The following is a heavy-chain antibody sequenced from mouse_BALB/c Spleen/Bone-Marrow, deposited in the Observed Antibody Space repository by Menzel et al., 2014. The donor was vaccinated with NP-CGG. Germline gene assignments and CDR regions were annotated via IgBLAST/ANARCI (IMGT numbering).Heavy chain of an antibody. CDR3: ASATTATYYAMDY. D-gene: IGHD1-2*01. V-gene: IGHV14-3*02. Sequence: EVKLQESGAELVKPGASVKLSCTASGFNIKDTYMHWVKQRPGQGLEWIGRIDPANGNTKYDPKFQGKATITTDTSSNTAYLQVSSLTSEDTAVYYCASATTATYYAMDYWGQGTSVTVSS. J-gene: IGHJ4*01. CDR2: IDPANGNT. CDR1: GFNIKDTY.